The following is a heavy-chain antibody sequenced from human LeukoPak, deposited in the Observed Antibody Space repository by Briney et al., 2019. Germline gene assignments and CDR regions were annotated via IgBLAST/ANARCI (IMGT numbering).Heavy chain of an antibody. CDR3: ARRGYRVPYYYYHMDV. D-gene: IGHD5-18*01. CDR1: GGSISSSSYY. V-gene: IGHV4-39*07. J-gene: IGHJ6*03. Sequence: PSETLSLTCTVSGGSISSSSYYWGWIRQPPGKGLEWIGSIYYSGSTHYNPSLKSRVTISVDTSKNQFSLKLSSVTAADTAVYYCARRGYRVPYYYYHMDVWGKGTTVTISS. CDR2: IYYSGST.